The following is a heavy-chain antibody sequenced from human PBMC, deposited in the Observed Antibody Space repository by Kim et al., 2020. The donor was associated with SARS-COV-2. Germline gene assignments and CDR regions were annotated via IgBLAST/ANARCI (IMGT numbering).Heavy chain of an antibody. Sequence: ASVKVSCKASGYTFTNYPLHWVRQAPGQRLEWMGWISAGNGNTKSSQKFQGRLTITSDTSASTAYMELSSLRSEDTAVFYCARMGEWELRGGPYDYWGQGTLVTVSS. D-gene: IGHD1-26*01. CDR1: GYTFTNYP. CDR3: ARMGEWELRGGPYDY. V-gene: IGHV1-3*01. J-gene: IGHJ4*02. CDR2: ISAGNGNT.